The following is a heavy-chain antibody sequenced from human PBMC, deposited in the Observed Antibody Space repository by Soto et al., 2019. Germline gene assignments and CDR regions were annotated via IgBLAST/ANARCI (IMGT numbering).Heavy chain of an antibody. J-gene: IGHJ4*02. D-gene: IGHD3-22*01. CDR3: ARDLMYDSSGYYPYYFDY. CDR1: GYTFTSYG. Sequence: ASVKVSCKASGYTFTSYGISWVRQAPGQGLEWMGWISAYNGNTNYAQKLQGRVTMTTDTSTSTAYMELRSLRSDDTAVYYCARDLMYDSSGYYPYYFDYWGQGTLVTVSS. CDR2: ISAYNGNT. V-gene: IGHV1-18*01.